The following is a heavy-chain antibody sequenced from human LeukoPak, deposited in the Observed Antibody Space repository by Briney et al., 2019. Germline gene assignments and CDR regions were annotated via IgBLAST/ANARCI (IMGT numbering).Heavy chain of an antibody. Sequence: SETLSLTCTVSGGSISSYYWSWFRQPAGKGLEWIGRIYISGTTNYNPSLKSRITMSLDTSKNQLSLKLSSVTAAGTAVYYCARDYYDSSGYYYSGGAFDIWGQGTMVTVSS. D-gene: IGHD3-22*01. V-gene: IGHV4-4*07. J-gene: IGHJ3*02. CDR2: IYISGTT. CDR3: ARDYYDSSGYYYSGGAFDI. CDR1: GGSISSYY.